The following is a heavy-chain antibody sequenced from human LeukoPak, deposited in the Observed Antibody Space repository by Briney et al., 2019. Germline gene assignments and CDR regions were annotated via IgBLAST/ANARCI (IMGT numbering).Heavy chain of an antibody. CDR3: ARDSYSSGWYSDY. Sequence: PSETLSLTCTVSGGSISSYYWSWIRHPPGKGREWSGYIYYSGSNNYNPSLKSRVTISVDTSKNQFSLKLSSVTAADTAVYYCARDSYSSGWYSDYWGQGTLVTVSS. CDR1: GGSISSYY. J-gene: IGHJ4*02. D-gene: IGHD6-19*01. CDR2: IYYSGSN. V-gene: IGHV4-59*01.